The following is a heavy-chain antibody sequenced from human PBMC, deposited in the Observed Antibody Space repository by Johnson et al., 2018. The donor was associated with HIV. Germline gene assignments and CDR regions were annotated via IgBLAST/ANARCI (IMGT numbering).Heavy chain of an antibody. V-gene: IGHV3-53*01. J-gene: IGHJ3*02. D-gene: IGHD3-22*01. Sequence: EVQLVESGGGLIQPGGSLRLSCAASGFTVSSNCMSWVRQAPGKGLEWVSVIYTGGNTYYADSLKGRFTISRDTSKNTLYLQMNSLRAEDTAVYYCAKDLRDSSGYDAFDIWGQGTMVTVSS. CDR1: GFTVSSNC. CDR2: IYTGGNT. CDR3: AKDLRDSSGYDAFDI.